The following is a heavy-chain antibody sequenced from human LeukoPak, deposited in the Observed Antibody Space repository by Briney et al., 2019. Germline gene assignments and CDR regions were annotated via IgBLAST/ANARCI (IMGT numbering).Heavy chain of an antibody. V-gene: IGHV1-46*03. CDR3: ASAYCGGDCYGSRGLSADY. Sequence: ASVKVSCKASGHTFTSYYMHWVRQAPGQGLEWMGIINPSGGSTSYAQKFQGRVTMTRDTSTSTVYMELSSLRSEDTAVYYCASAYCGGDCYGSRGLSADYWGQGTLVTVSS. D-gene: IGHD2-21*01. J-gene: IGHJ4*02. CDR1: GHTFTSYY. CDR2: INPSGGST.